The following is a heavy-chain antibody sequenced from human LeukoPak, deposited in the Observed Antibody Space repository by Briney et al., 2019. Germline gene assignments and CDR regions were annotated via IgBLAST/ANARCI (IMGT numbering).Heavy chain of an antibody. CDR3: ARDTPNMYYYDSSGYYGHAFDI. Sequence: SETLSLTCAVYGGSFSGYYWSWIRQPPGKGLEWIGEINHSGSTNYNPSLKSRVTISVDTSKNQFSLKLSSVTAADTAVYYCARDTPNMYYYDSSGYYGHAFDIWGQGTMVTVSS. CDR1: GGSFSGYY. V-gene: IGHV4-34*01. J-gene: IGHJ3*02. D-gene: IGHD3-22*01. CDR2: INHSGST.